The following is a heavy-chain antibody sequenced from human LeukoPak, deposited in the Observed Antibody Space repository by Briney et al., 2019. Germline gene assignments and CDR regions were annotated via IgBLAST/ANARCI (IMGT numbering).Heavy chain of an antibody. CDR1: SGSISYFY. Sequence: SETLSLTCTVSSGSISYFYWNWIRQPPGKGLEWIGYIHYTGSANYNPSLKSRVTISVDTSKNQFSLKLSSVTAADTAVYYCATYTNRLHYWGQGTLVTVSS. D-gene: IGHD2-8*01. CDR3: ATYTNRLHY. CDR2: IHYTGSA. V-gene: IGHV4-59*01. J-gene: IGHJ4*02.